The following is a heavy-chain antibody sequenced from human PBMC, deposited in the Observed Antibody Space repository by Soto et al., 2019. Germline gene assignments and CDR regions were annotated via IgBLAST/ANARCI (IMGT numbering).Heavy chain of an antibody. CDR1: GGSISSGDYY. D-gene: IGHD3-10*01. J-gene: IGHJ5*02. V-gene: IGHV4-30-4*01. CDR3: ARGSSGWFDP. CDR2: IYYSGST. Sequence: SETLSLTCTVSGGSISSGDYYWSWIRQPPGKGLEWIGYIYYSGSTYYNPSLKSRVTISVDTFKNQFSLKLSSVTAADTAVYYCARGSSGWFDPWGQGTLVTVSS.